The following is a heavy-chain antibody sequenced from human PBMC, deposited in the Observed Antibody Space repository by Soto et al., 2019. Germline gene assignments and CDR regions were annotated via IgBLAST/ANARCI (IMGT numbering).Heavy chain of an antibody. CDR1: GYTFTGYY. J-gene: IGHJ6*02. Sequence: PVASVKVSCKASGYTFTGYYMHWVRQAPGQGLEWMGWINPNSGGTNYAQKFQGRVTMTRDTSISTAYMELSRLRSDDTAVYYCARDDREQQLVPYYYYGMDVWGQGTTVTVSS. D-gene: IGHD6-13*01. CDR3: ARDDREQQLVPYYYYGMDV. V-gene: IGHV1-2*02. CDR2: INPNSGGT.